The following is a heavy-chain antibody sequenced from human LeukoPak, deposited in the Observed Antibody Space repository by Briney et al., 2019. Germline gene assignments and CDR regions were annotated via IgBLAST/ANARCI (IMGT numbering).Heavy chain of an antibody. CDR2: IGPTGTDR. CDR1: GFTFSSCG. V-gene: IGHV3-21*04. D-gene: IGHD4/OR15-4a*01. J-gene: IGHJ4*02. Sequence: GGSLRLSCAASGFTFSSCGFNWVRQAPGKGLEWVSSIGPTGTDRYYADSVRGRFTTSRDNAKNSMYLQMDSLRSEDTAVYYCATVYGGNFHWGQGTLVTVSS. CDR3: ATVYGGNFH.